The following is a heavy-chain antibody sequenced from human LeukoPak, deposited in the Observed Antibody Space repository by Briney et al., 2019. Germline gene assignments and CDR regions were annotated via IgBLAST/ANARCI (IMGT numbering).Heavy chain of an antibody. CDR2: ITWNSGTI. D-gene: IGHD1-7*01. V-gene: IGHV3-9*01. CDR3: AKDVTGTGAFDA. CDR1: GFTFEDYA. J-gene: IGHJ3*01. Sequence: GGSLRLSCAASGFTFEDYAMHWVRQGPGKGPEWVSGITWNSGTIGYADSVKGRFTISRDNAKNSLYLQMNSLRAEDTALYHCAKDVTGTGAFDAWGQGTMVTVSS.